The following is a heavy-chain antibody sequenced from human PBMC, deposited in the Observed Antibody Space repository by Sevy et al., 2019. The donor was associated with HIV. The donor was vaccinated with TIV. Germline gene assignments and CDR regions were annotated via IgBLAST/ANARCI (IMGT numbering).Heavy chain of an antibody. J-gene: IGHJ3*02. CDR3: ARDQVWWELLGSHAFDI. D-gene: IGHD1-26*01. V-gene: IGHV3-30*04. Sequence: GGSLRLSCAASGFTFSSYAMHWVRQAPGKGLEWVAVISYDGSNKYYADSVKGRFTISRDNSKSTLYLQMNSLRAEDTAVYYCARDQVWWELLGSHAFDIWGQGTMVTVSS. CDR1: GFTFSSYA. CDR2: ISYDGSNK.